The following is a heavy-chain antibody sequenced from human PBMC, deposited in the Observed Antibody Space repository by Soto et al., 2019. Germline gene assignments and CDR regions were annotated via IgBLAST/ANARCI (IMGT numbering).Heavy chain of an antibody. D-gene: IGHD2-21*02. CDR2: IWYDGSKK. V-gene: IGHV3-33*01. J-gene: IGHJ4*02. CDR1: GFTFSSYG. Sequence: QVQLVESGGGVVQPGRSLRLSCAASGFTFSSYGMHWVRQAPGKGLEWVAVIWYDGSKKYYADSVKGRFTISRDNSKNTLYLQMNSLRAEDTAVYYCARAYCGGDCYSFFYWGQGTLVTVSS. CDR3: ARAYCGGDCYSFFY.